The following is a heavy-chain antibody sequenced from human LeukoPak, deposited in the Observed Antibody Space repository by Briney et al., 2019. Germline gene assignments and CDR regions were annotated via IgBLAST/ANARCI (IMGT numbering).Heavy chain of an antibody. J-gene: IGHJ4*02. V-gene: IGHV3-7*03. D-gene: IGHD1-26*01. CDR2: IKQDGGEI. Sequence: GGSLRLSCAASGFTFSTYWMSWVRQAPGKGLEWVANIKQDGGEIYYVDSVKGRFTISRDNAKNLLYLQLNSLRAEDTAVYSCARGSGSYYIHWGQGTLVIVSS. CDR3: ARGSGSYYIH. CDR1: GFTFSTYW.